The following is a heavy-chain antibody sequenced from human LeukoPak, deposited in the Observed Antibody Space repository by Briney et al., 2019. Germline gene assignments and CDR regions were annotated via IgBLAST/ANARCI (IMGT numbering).Heavy chain of an antibody. D-gene: IGHD2-2*01. CDR1: GFTFGDYA. V-gene: IGHV3-49*04. CDR2: IRSKPYGGTT. J-gene: IGHJ6*02. CDR3: TRDGGRYCSSTSCYLDDYYYGMDV. Sequence: GGSLRLSCTASGFTFGDYAMHWVRQAPGKGLEWVGFIRSKPYGGTTENAASVKGRFTISRDDSNSIAYLQMNSLKTEDTAVYYCTRDGGRYCSSTSCYLDDYYYGMDVWGQGTTVTVSS.